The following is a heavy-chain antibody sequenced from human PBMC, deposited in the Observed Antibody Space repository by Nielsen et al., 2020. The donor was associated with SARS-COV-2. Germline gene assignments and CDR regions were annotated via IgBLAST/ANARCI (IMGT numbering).Heavy chain of an antibody. J-gene: IGHJ4*02. D-gene: IGHD3-16*01. CDR2: ISWNSSSI. CDR1: GFTFDDYA. V-gene: IGHV3-9*01. CDR3: ARLGVGYGDYFDY. Sequence: GGSLRLSCAASGFTFDDYAMHWVRQAPGKGLEWVSGISWNSSSIGYADSVKGRFTISRDNAKNSLYLQMNSLRAEDTALYYCARLGVGYGDYFDYWGQGTLVTVS.